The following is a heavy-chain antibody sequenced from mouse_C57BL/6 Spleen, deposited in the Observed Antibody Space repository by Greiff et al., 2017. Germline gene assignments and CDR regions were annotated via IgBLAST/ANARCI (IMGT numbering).Heavy chain of an antibody. J-gene: IGHJ4*01. CDR3: ARWGVGRMDY. CDR2: IYPSDSET. CDR1: GYTFTSYW. D-gene: IGHD4-1*01. Sequence: QVQLQQPGAELVRPGSSVKLSCKASGYTFTSYWMDWVKQRPGQGLEWIGNIYPSDSETHYNQKFKDKATLTVDKSSSTAYMQLSSLTSEDSAVYYYARWGVGRMDYWGQGTSVTGSS. V-gene: IGHV1-61*01.